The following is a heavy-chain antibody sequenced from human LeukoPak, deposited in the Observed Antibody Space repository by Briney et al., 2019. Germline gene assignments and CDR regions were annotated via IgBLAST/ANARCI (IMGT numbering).Heavy chain of an antibody. CDR3: ARGSSGRLEPNDY. CDR2: INPNSGGT. V-gene: IGHV1-2*02. Sequence: VASVKVSCKASGYTFTGYYMHWVRQAPGQGLEWMGWINPNSGGTNYAQKFQGRVTMTRNTSISTAYMELSSLRSEDTAVYYCARGSSGRLEPNDYWGQGTLVTVSS. D-gene: IGHD3-10*01. J-gene: IGHJ4*02. CDR1: GYTFTGYY.